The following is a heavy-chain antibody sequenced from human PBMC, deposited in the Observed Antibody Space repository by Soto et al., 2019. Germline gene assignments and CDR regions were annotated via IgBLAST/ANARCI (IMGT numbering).Heavy chain of an antibody. V-gene: IGHV1-18*01. CDR3: ARDRSSSTL. Sequence: QVQLVQSGTEVKKPGASVKVSCKASGYTFINYGISWVRQAPGQGLEWMEWVLTDSGDTNYAQKFQDRVTMTKDTSTSTVYMELRSLRSDDTALYYCARDRSSSTLWGQGTLVTVSS. J-gene: IGHJ4*02. CDR2: VLTDSGDT. CDR1: GYTFINYG. D-gene: IGHD6-13*01.